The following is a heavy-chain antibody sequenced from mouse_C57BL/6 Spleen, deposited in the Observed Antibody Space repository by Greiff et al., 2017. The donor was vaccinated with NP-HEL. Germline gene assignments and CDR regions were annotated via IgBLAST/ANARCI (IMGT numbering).Heavy chain of an antibody. Sequence: VKLVESGPELVKPGASVKLSCKASGYTFTSYDINWVKQRPGQGLGWIGWIYPREGSTKYNEKFKGKATLTVAPSSSTAYMELHSLTSEDSAVYFCATIYDGYYVFDYWGQGTTLTVSS. CDR3: ATIYDGYYVFDY. CDR2: IYPREGST. V-gene: IGHV1-85*01. D-gene: IGHD2-3*01. J-gene: IGHJ2*01. CDR1: GYTFTSYD.